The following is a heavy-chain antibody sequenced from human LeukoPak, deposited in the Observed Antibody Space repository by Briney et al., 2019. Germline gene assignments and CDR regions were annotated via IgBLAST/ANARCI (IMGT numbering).Heavy chain of an antibody. CDR2: INPSDGST. Sequence: GASVKVSCKASGYTFTRYYMHWVRQAPGQGLEWMGIINPSDGSTSYAQKFQGRVTMTRDTSTSTVYMELSSLRSEDTAVYYCARDRFGCAPYMGSGYDALDIWGQGTMVTVSS. CDR3: ARDRFGCAPYMGSGYDALDI. V-gene: IGHV1-46*01. J-gene: IGHJ3*02. CDR1: GYTFTRYY. D-gene: IGHD6-25*01.